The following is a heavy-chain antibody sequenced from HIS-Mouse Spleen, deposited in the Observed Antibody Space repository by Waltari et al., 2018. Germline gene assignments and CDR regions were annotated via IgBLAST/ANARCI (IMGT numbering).Heavy chain of an antibody. CDR2: IYQSGGT. J-gene: IGHJ5*02. CDR3: ARVKT. Sequence: QVQLQESGPGLVKPSETLSLTCTVSGYSISSGYYWGWIRQPPGKGLEWIGSIYQSGGTYYNPSLKSRVTISVDTSKNQFSLKLSSVTAADTAVYYCARVKTWGQGTLVTVSS. V-gene: IGHV4-38-2*02. CDR1: GYSISSGYY.